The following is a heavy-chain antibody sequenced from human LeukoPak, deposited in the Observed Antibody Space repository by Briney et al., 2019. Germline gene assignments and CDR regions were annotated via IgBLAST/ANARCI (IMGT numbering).Heavy chain of an antibody. V-gene: IGHV5-51*01. J-gene: IGHJ4*02. CDR1: GYSFTTYW. D-gene: IGHD2-15*01. CDR3: AKFKPGAAYFDY. CDR2: IYPADSDT. Sequence: GESLKISCRDSGYSFTTYWMVWVRQMPGKGLEYMGIIYPADSDTRYSPSFQGQVTISADKSISTAYLQWNSLKSSDTAMYYCAKFKPGAAYFDYWGQGTLVSVSS.